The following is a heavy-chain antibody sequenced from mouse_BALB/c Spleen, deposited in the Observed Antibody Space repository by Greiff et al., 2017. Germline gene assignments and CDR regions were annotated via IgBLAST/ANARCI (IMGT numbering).Heavy chain of an antibody. CDR3: AGGRFITTPFDY. CDR1: GFTFSSYA. Sequence: EVMLVESGGGLVKPGGSLKLSCAASGFTFSSYAMSWVRQTPEKRLEWVASISSGGSTYYPDSVKGRFTISRDNARNILYLQMSSLRSEDTAVYCCAGGRFITTPFDYWGQGTTLTVSS. CDR2: ISSGGST. V-gene: IGHV5-6-5*01. J-gene: IGHJ2*01. D-gene: IGHD1-1*01.